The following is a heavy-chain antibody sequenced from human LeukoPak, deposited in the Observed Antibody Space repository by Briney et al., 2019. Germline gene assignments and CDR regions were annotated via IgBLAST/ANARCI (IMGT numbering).Heavy chain of an antibody. CDR2: IKEDGSKK. V-gene: IGHV3-7*03. CDR3: ATPLDYRDSSGFHQGGD. D-gene: IGHD3-22*01. J-gene: IGHJ4*02. CDR1: GFTSSGHW. Sequence: GGSLRLSCAASGFTSSGHWMTWVRQAPGKGLEWVANIKEDGSKKNYVDSVKGRFTISRDNAKNSLYLQMTSLRAEDTAMYYCATPLDYRDSSGFHQGGDWGQGTLVTVSS.